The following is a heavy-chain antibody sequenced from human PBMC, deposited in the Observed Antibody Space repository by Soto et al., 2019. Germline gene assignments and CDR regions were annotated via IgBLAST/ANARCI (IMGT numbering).Heavy chain of an antibody. J-gene: IGHJ2*01. D-gene: IGHD6-19*01. CDR3: ARDFSYVIGWYEGAERYHWYFDL. V-gene: IGHV4-31*03. Sequence: QVQLQESGPGLVKPSQTLSLTCTVSGGSISSGGYYWSWIRQHPGKGLEWIGYIYYSGSTYYNPSLKSRVTISVDTSKNQFSLKLSSVTAADTAVYYCARDFSYVIGWYEGAERYHWYFDLWGRGTLVTVSS. CDR2: IYYSGST. CDR1: GGSISSGGYY.